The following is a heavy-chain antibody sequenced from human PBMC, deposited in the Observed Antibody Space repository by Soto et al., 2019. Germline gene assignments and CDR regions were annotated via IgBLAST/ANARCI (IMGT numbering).Heavy chain of an antibody. CDR2: IYYSGST. CDR1: GGSISSYY. Sequence: SETLSFTCTVSGGSISSYYWSWIRQPPGKGLEWIGYIYYSGSTNYNPSLKSRVTISVDTSKNQFSLKLSSVTAADTAVYYCARNYGPGYTLDYWGQGTLVTVSS. D-gene: IGHD3-10*01. V-gene: IGHV4-59*08. J-gene: IGHJ4*02. CDR3: ARNYGPGYTLDY.